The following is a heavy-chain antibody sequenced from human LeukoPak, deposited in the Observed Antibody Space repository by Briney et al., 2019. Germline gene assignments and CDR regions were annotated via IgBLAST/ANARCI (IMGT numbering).Heavy chain of an antibody. CDR2: INPNSGGT. D-gene: IGHD4-17*01. Sequence: ASVKVSCKASRYTFTGYYMHWVRQAPGQGLEWMGWINPNSGGTNYAQKFQGRVTMTRDTSISTAYMELSRLRSDDTAVYYCARGTWTTVTTFVYWGQGTLVTVSS. V-gene: IGHV1-2*02. CDR3: ARGTWTTVTTFVY. J-gene: IGHJ4*02. CDR1: RYTFTGYY.